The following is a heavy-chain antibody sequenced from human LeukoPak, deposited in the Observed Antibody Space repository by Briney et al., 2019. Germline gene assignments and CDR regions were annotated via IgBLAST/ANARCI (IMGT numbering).Heavy chain of an antibody. CDR1: GFTFSSYS. CDR3: ARFTIVGDFDY. Sequence: GGSLRLSCAACGFTFSSYSMNWVRQAPGKGLEWVSSISSSSSYIYYADTVKGRFTVSRDNAKNSLYLQMNSLRAEDTAVYDCARFTIVGDFDYWGQGTLGTVSS. J-gene: IGHJ4*02. D-gene: IGHD1-26*01. V-gene: IGHV3-21*01. CDR2: ISSSSSYI.